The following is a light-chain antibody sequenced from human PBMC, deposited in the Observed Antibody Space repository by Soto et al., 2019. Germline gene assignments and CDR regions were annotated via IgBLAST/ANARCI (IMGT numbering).Light chain of an antibody. CDR1: SSDVGGYDY. J-gene: IGLJ1*01. CDR3: SSYTSSTTYV. V-gene: IGLV2-14*01. CDR2: AVT. Sequence: QSVLTQPASVSGSPGQSITISCTGTSSDVGGYDYVSWYQQYLGKAPKLMIYAVTNRPSGVSNRFSGSKSGNTASLTISGLQAEDEADYYCSSYTSSTTYVFGTGTKVTVL.